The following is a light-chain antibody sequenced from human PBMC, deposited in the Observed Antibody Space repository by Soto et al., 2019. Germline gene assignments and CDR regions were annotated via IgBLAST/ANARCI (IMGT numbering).Light chain of an antibody. Sequence: NFMLTQPHSVSESPVKTVTISCTRSSGSIARNYVQWYQQRPGSAPTTLIYEDNQRPSGVPDRFSGSIDSSSNSASLTISGLKTEDEADYYCQSYDSNNPVVFGGGTKVTVL. V-gene: IGLV6-57*04. CDR1: SGSIARNY. J-gene: IGLJ2*01. CDR2: EDN. CDR3: QSYDSNNPVV.